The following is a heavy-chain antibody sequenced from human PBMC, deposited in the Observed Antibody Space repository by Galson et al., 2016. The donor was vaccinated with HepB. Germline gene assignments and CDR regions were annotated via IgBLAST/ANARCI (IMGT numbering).Heavy chain of an antibody. CDR1: GGSISSYY. V-gene: IGHV4-59*12. CDR2: IYYSGST. J-gene: IGHJ4*02. CDR3: ARVVVYAAFRWGKKKEEYYFDY. Sequence: ETLSLTCTVSGGSISSYYWTWLRQPPGKGLEWIGFIYYSGSTNYNPSLKSRVTISVDRSKNQFSLNLSSVTAADPAVYFCARVVVYAAFRWGKKKEEYYFDYWGQGTLVTVSS. D-gene: IGHD2-8*02.